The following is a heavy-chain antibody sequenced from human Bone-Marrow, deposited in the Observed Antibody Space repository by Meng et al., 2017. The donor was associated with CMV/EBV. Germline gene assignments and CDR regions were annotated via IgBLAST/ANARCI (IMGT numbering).Heavy chain of an antibody. CDR1: GYTFTSYD. CDR2: MNPNSGNT. V-gene: IGHV1-8*03. Sequence: ASVKVSCKASGYTFTSYDINWVRQATGQGLEWMGWMNPNSGNTGYAQKFQGRVTITRNTSTSTAYMELSSLRSEDTAVYYCAKGERWLQLRAFDYWGQGTLVTVSS. J-gene: IGHJ4*01. CDR3: AKGERWLQLRAFDY. D-gene: IGHD5-24*01.